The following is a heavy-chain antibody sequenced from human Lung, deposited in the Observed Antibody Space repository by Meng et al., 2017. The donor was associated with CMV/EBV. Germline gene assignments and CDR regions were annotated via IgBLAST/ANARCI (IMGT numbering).Heavy chain of an antibody. V-gene: IGHV4-4*07. J-gene: IGHJ1*01. Sequence: GAGAGLVERSGALCLAWAGSGGYISGYGGSWLRRPGGKGLEWIGRIYSSGSTNYNPSLESRVTMSVDTSKNQFSLKLSSVTAADTAVYYCARGSRDEAFQHWGQGTLVTVSS. D-gene: IGHD5-24*01. CDR1: GGYISGYG. CDR2: IYSSGST. CDR3: ARGSRDEAFQH.